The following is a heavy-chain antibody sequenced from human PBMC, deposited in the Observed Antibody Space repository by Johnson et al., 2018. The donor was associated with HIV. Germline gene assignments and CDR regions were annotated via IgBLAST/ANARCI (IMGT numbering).Heavy chain of an antibody. D-gene: IGHD3-3*01. Sequence: QVQLVESGGGVVQPGRSLRLSCAASRFTFSSYGMHWVRQAPGKGLEWVAVISYDGCNKYYVDSVKGRFTISRDNAKNSLYLQMSSLRVADTAVYYCARDRRQFLEWLSDAFDIWGQGTMVTVSS. CDR3: ARDRRQFLEWLSDAFDI. CDR2: ISYDGCNK. CDR1: RFTFSSYG. J-gene: IGHJ3*02. V-gene: IGHV3-30*03.